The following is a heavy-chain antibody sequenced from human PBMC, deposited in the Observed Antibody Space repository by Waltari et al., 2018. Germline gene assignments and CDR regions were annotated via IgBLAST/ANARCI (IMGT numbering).Heavy chain of an antibody. CDR2: SIPILEIA. CDR1: GGTLSSYT. Sequence: QVQLVQSGAEVKKPGSSVKVSCKASGGTLSSYTISWVRQAPGQGLEWMGRSIPILEIANDAQKFQGRVTMTADKTTSTAYMELSSLISEDTAVYYCARDTGTTARYFDYWGQGTLVTVSS. J-gene: IGHJ4*02. D-gene: IGHD4-17*01. CDR3: ARDTGTTARYFDY. V-gene: IGHV1-69*08.